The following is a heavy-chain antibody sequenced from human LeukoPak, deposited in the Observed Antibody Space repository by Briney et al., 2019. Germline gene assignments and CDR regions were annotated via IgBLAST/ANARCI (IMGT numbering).Heavy chain of an antibody. D-gene: IGHD3-10*01. CDR1: GYSISSGYH. CDR3: ARVGTSVRGAFDY. CDR2: IHTSGST. J-gene: IGHJ4*02. V-gene: IGHV4-4*07. Sequence: SETLSLTCAVSGYSISSGYHWGWIRQPAGKGLEWIGRIHTSGSTNYNPSLKSRVTMSVDTSKNQFSLKLSSVTAADTAVYYCARVGTSVRGAFDYWGQGTLVTVSS.